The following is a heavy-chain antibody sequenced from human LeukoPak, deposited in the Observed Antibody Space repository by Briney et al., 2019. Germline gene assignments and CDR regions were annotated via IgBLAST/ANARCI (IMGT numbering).Heavy chain of an antibody. J-gene: IGHJ5*02. CDR2: IYYSGST. Sequence: TSETLSLTCTVSGVSITSRRNYWAWVRQPPGKGLEWIGYIYYSGSTYYNPSLKSRVTISVDTSKNQFSLKLSSVTAADTAVYYCARGSLDDYGGNSARYNWFDAWGQGILVTVSS. D-gene: IGHD4-23*01. CDR3: ARGSLDDYGGNSARYNWFDA. V-gene: IGHV4-30-4*08. CDR1: GVSITSRRNY.